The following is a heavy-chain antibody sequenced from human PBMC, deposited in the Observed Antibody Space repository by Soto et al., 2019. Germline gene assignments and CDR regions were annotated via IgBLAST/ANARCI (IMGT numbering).Heavy chain of an antibody. CDR2: IYHSGST. Sequence: PLETLSHTYAVSGGNIISSNWWLLVHKPPGKGLEWIGEIYHSGSTNYNPSLKSRVTISVDKSKNQFSLKLSSVTAADTAVYYCASGRYDFWSGYSTSDYWGQGTLVSVSS. D-gene: IGHD3-3*01. CDR3: ASGRYDFWSGYSTSDY. J-gene: IGHJ4*02. V-gene: IGHV4-4*02. CDR1: GGNIISSNW.